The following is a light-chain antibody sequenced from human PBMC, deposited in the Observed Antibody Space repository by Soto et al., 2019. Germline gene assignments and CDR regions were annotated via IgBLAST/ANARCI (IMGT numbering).Light chain of an antibody. CDR1: QSVSSY. CDR3: QQRSNWPPYT. V-gene: IGKV3-11*01. CDR2: DAS. J-gene: IGKJ2*01. Sequence: ESVLTQSPATLSLSPGERATLSCRARQSVSSYLAWYQQKPGQAPRLLIYDASNRATGIPARFSGSGSGTDFTLTISSLEPEDLAVYDRQQRSNWPPYTCGQGTKLEIK.